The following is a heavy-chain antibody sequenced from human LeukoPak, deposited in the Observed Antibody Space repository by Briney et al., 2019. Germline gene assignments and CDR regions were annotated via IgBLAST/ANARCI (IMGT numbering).Heavy chain of an antibody. CDR2: IIPIFGTA. Sequence: ASVKVSCKASGGTFSSYAISWVRQAPGQGLEWMGGIIPIFGTANYAQKFQGRVTITADESTSTAYMELSSLRSEDTAVYYCAKDLYLERGYSYAFPFDYWGQGTLVTVSS. CDR3: AKDLYLERGYSYAFPFDY. V-gene: IGHV1-69*13. J-gene: IGHJ4*02. CDR1: GGTFSSYA. D-gene: IGHD5-18*01.